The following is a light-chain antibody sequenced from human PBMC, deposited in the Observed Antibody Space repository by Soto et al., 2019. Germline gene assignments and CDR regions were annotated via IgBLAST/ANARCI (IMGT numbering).Light chain of an antibody. Sequence: DIQMTQSPSTLSASVGDRVTITCRASQSIGGWLAWYQQRPGKAPRLLIYDASSVESGVPSRFSGSRSGTKFTLAISSLQPEDFATYYCQQTSSTPYSFGQGTKVEIK. J-gene: IGKJ2*03. CDR2: DAS. CDR3: QQTSSTPYS. V-gene: IGKV1-5*01. CDR1: QSIGGW.